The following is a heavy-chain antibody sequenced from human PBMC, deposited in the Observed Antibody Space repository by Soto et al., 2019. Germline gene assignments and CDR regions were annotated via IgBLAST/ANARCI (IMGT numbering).Heavy chain of an antibody. J-gene: IGHJ6*02. Sequence: SQTLSLTCAISGDSVSSNSAAWNWIRQSPSRGLEWLGRTYYRSKWYNDYAVSVKSRITINPDTSKNQFSLQLNSVTPEDTAVYYCARIVRRPRITIFGVARDQCYYYGMDVWGQGTTVTVSS. V-gene: IGHV6-1*01. CDR2: TYYRSKWYN. CDR3: ARIVRRPRITIFGVARDQCYYYGMDV. D-gene: IGHD3-3*01. CDR1: GDSVSSNSAA.